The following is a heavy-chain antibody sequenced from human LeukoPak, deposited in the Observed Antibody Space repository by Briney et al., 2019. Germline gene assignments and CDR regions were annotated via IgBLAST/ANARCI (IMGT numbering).Heavy chain of an antibody. V-gene: IGHV3-48*04. CDR3: ARGGGSSVAGFDY. CDR2: ISSSSSTI. CDR1: GFTFSSYW. J-gene: IGHJ4*02. D-gene: IGHD6-19*01. Sequence: GGSLRLSCAASGFTFSSYWMSWVRQAPGKGLEWVSYISSSSSTIYYADSVKGRFTISRDNAKNSLYLQMSSLRAEDTAVYYCARGGGSSVAGFDYWGQGTLVTVSS.